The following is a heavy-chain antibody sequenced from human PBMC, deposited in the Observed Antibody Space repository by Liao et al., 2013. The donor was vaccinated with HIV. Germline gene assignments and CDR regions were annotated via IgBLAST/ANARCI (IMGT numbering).Heavy chain of an antibody. V-gene: IGHV4-4*07. Sequence: QVQLQESGPGLVKPSETLSLTCAVSGGSINNHYWNWIRQTAGRGLEWIGRVYTSGNTNYNPSLKSRVTMSVDTSKNQFSLKLSSVTAADTAVYYCAARITISGVAIPHALDVWGQGTIGRRLF. D-gene: IGHD3-3*01. CDR2: VYTSGNT. CDR3: AARITISGVAIPHALDV. J-gene: IGHJ3*01. CDR1: GGSINNHY.